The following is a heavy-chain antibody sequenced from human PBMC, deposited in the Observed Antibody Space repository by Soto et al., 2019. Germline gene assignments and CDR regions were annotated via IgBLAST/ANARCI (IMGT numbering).Heavy chain of an antibody. D-gene: IGHD2-15*01. V-gene: IGHV3-33*01. Sequence: QVQLVESGGGVVQPGRSLRLSCAASGFTFSSYGMHWVRQAPGKGLEWVAVIWYDGSNKYYADSVKGRFTISRDNSKNTLYLQMNSLSAEDTAVYYCARDGAGSWHYYYYGMDVWGQGTTVTVSS. CDR1: GFTFSSYG. CDR3: ARDGAGSWHYYYYGMDV. CDR2: IWYDGSNK. J-gene: IGHJ6*02.